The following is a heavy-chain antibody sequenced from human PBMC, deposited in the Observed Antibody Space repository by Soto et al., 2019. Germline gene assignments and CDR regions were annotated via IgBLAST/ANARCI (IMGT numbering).Heavy chain of an antibody. CDR2: IRSDDDQ. CDR3: AHYSSHCTTTRCSVRAFDI. D-gene: IGHD1-26*01. V-gene: IGHV2-5*02. Sequence: QITLKESGPTLVKPTQTLTLTCTFSGFSLFTDGVGVGWIRQPPGKALEWLARIRSDDDQRYSPSLTSRLTITKDAPRNQVVLTITRMDPVDTGTYYCAHYSSHCTTTRCSVRAFDIWGPGTVVTVSS. J-gene: IGHJ3*02. CDR1: GFSLFTDGVG.